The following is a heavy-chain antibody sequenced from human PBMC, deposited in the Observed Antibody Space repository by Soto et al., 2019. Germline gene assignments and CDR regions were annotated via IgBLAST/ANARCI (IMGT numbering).Heavy chain of an antibody. D-gene: IGHD1-26*01. Sequence: QLQLQESGPGLVKPSETLSLTCTVSGGSISSSSYYWGWIRQPPGKGLEWIGSIYYSGSTYYNPSLKSRVTISVDTSKNQFSLKLSSVTAADTAVYYCARQGELGPPDPWGQGTLVTVSS. J-gene: IGHJ5*02. CDR1: GGSISSSSYY. CDR2: IYYSGST. V-gene: IGHV4-39*01. CDR3: ARQGELGPPDP.